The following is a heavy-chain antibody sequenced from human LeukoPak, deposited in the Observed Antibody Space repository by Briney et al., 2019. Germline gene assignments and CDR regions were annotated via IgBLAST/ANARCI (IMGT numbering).Heavy chain of an antibody. CDR3: VRAIAAAASY. CDR2: IKQDGSER. J-gene: IGHJ4*02. Sequence: GGSLRLSCAASGFTFSDYWMHWVRQAPGRGLEWVANIKQDGSERYYVDSVKGRSTITRDNAKNSLSLQMNSLRVEDTAVYYCVRAIAAAASYWGQGTLVTVSS. CDR1: GFTFSDYW. V-gene: IGHV3-7*01. D-gene: IGHD6-13*01.